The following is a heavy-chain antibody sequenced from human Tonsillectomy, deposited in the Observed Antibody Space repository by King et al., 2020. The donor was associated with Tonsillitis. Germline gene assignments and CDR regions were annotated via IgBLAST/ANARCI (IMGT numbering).Heavy chain of an antibody. CDR2: IDPSDPYT. V-gene: IGHV5-10-1*03. CDR3: ASARDTTMFKG. J-gene: IGHJ4*02. D-gene: IGHD5-18*01. CDR1: GYSFTSYW. Sequence: VQLVESGAEVKKPGGSLRISCKGSGYSFTSYWISWVGQLPGKGREWMGGIDPSDPYTNYSPSFQGHVTISADKSISTAYLQWSSLKASDTAMYYCASARDTTMFKGWGQGTLVTVSS.